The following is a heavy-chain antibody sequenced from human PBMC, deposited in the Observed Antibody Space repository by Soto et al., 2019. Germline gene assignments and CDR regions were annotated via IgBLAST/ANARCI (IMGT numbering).Heavy chain of an antibody. CDR3: ARAVAVPADFDY. Sequence: QVQLVQSGAEEKKPGASVKVSCKASGYTFTGYAMPWVRQAPGQRLEWMGWINAGNGNTKYSQKFQGRVTITRDTSASTAYMELSSLRSEDTAVYYCARAVAVPADFDYWGQGNLVTVSS. J-gene: IGHJ4*02. D-gene: IGHD6-19*01. CDR1: GYTFTGYA. V-gene: IGHV1-3*05. CDR2: INAGNGNT.